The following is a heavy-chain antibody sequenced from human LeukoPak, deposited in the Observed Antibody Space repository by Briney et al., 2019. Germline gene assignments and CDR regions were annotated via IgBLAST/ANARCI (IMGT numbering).Heavy chain of an antibody. CDR1: GGTFSSYA. V-gene: IGHV1-69*13. Sequence: ASVKVSCKASGGTFSSYAISWVRQAPGQGLEWMGGITPMFGTPNYAQKFQGRVTITADESTSTAYMELSSLRSEDTAVYYCARDSSSWLHFDYWGQGTLVTVSS. CDR2: ITPMFGTP. CDR3: ARDSSSWLHFDY. D-gene: IGHD6-13*01. J-gene: IGHJ4*02.